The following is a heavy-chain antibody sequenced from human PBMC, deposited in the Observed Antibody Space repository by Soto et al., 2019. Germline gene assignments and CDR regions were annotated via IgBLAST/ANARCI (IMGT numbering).Heavy chain of an antibody. J-gene: IGHJ4*02. CDR1: GGSISGYY. CDR2: IYYSGST. CDR3: ARHDIDFFDY. V-gene: IGHV4-59*08. Sequence: SETLSLTCTVSGGSISGYYWSWIRQPPGKGLEWIGYIYYSGSTNYNPSLKSRVTISVDTSKNQFSLKLSSVTAADTAVYYCARHDIDFFDYWGQGTLVTVSS. D-gene: IGHD3-3*01.